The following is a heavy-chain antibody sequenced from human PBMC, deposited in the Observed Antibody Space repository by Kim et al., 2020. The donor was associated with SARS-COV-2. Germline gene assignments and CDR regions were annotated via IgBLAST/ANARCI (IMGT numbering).Heavy chain of an antibody. D-gene: IGHD1-26*01. V-gene: IGHV5-51*01. CDR1: GYPFISYW. CDR2: IFPGDSTT. Sequence: GESLKISCKASGYPFISYWIGWVRQMPGKGLEWMGIIFPGDSTTRYSPSFQGQVTITADKSTNTAYLHWRSLKASDTAMFFCARQIPYTGSYSDFWGQGTLVTVSS. J-gene: IGHJ4*02. CDR3: ARQIPYTGSYSDF.